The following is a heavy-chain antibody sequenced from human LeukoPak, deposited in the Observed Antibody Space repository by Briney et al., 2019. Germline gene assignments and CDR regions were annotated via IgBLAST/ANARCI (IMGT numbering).Heavy chain of an antibody. CDR3: ATAILGYCSGGSCYLRAWFDP. D-gene: IGHD2-15*01. Sequence: ASVKVSCKVSGYTLTELSMHWVRQAPGKGLEWMGGFDPEDGETIYAQKFQGRVTMTEDTSTDTAYMELSSLRSEGTAVYYCATAILGYCSGGSCYLRAWFDPWGQGTLVTVSS. V-gene: IGHV1-24*01. CDR1: GYTLTELS. CDR2: FDPEDGET. J-gene: IGHJ5*02.